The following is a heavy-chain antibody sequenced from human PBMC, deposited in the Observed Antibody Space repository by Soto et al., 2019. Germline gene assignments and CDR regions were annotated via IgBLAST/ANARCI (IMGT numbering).Heavy chain of an antibody. CDR2: IIPIFGTA. CDR1: GGTFSSYA. CDR3: AKGTPYYYDSSGYSYYFDY. Sequence: SVKVSCKASGGTFSSYAISWVRQAPGQGLEWMGGIIPIFGTANYAQKFQGRVTITADESTSTAYMELSSLRSEDAAVYYCAKGTPYYYDSSGYSYYFDYWGQGTLVTVSS. D-gene: IGHD3-22*01. V-gene: IGHV1-69*13. J-gene: IGHJ4*02.